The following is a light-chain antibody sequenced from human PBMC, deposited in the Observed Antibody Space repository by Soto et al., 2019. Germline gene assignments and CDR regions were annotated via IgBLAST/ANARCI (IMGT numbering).Light chain of an antibody. V-gene: IGLV1-40*01. CDR1: SSNIGNNY. CDR3: QSFDKYLSAVV. Sequence: QSVLTQPPSESAAPGQKVTISCSGSSSNIGNNYVSWYQQLPGTAPKLLIYDNTNRPSGVSVRFSGSKSGTSASLAISGLQAEDEADYYCQSFDKYLSAVVFGGGTKLTVL. J-gene: IGLJ2*01. CDR2: DNT.